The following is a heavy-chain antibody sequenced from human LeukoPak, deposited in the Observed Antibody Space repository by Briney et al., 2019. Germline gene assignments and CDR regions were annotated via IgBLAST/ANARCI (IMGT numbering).Heavy chain of an antibody. Sequence: TGGSLRLSCAASGFTFSSYGMHWVRQAPGKGLEWVAFIRYDGSNKHYADSVEGRFTISRDNSKNTLYLQMNSLRAEDTAVYYCAKDVARTKFSSSWYSGLADYWGQGTLVTVSS. CDR1: GFTFSSYG. J-gene: IGHJ4*02. CDR2: IRYDGSNK. D-gene: IGHD6-13*01. V-gene: IGHV3-30*02. CDR3: AKDVARTKFSSSWYSGLADY.